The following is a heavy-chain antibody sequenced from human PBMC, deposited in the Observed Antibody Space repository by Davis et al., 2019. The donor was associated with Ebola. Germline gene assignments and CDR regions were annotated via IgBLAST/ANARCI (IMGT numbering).Heavy chain of an antibody. CDR1: GFTFSDYY. D-gene: IGHD4-17*01. CDR3: AREDYEYYYYGMDV. CDR2: ISSSGSTI. J-gene: IGHJ6*02. Sequence: PGGSLRLSCAASGFTFSDYYMSWIRQAPGKGLEWVSYISSSGSTIYYADSVKGRFTISRDNAKNSLYLQMNSLRAEDTAVYYCAREDYEYYYYGMDVWGQGTTVTVSS. V-gene: IGHV3-11*01.